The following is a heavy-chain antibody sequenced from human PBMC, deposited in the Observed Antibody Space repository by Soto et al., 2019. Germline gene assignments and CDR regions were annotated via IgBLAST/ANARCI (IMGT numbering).Heavy chain of an antibody. Sequence: NPSETLSLTCTVSGGSISGYYWSWIRQPPGKGLEWIGYIYYSGSTNYNPSLKRRVTISADTSKNQFSLKLTSVTAADTAVYYCARGGYGSGWNNYFDSWGQGTLVTVSS. J-gene: IGHJ4*02. CDR1: GGSISGYY. CDR3: ARGGYGSGWNNYFDS. V-gene: IGHV4-59*01. D-gene: IGHD6-19*01. CDR2: IYYSGST.